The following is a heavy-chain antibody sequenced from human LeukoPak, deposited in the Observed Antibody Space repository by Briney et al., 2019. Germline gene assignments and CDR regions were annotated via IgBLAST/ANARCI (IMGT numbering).Heavy chain of an antibody. Sequence: SETLSLTCAVYGGSFSGYYWIGIRQPPGQGLEWIGEINHSGSTNYNPSLKSQVTISLDTSKNQFSLKVSSVTAADTAIYYCARLNGGNWGQGTLVTVSS. CDR3: ARLNGGN. J-gene: IGHJ4*02. CDR1: GGSFSGYY. D-gene: IGHD3-16*01. V-gene: IGHV4-34*01. CDR2: INHSGST.